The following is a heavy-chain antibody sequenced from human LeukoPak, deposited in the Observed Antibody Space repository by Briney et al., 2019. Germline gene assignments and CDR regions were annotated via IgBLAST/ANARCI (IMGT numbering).Heavy chain of an antibody. V-gene: IGHV3-15*01. D-gene: IGHD3-10*01. CDR2: IKNKGDGGTT. Sequence: GGSLRLSCAASGFTLNKAWMSWVRLAPGKGMEWVGRIKNKGDGGTTDYAAPVKGRFTVSREDSRSTLYLQMNSLKTEDTAVYYCTTSGTSIEDWGQGTLVTVSS. CDR3: TTSGTSIED. J-gene: IGHJ4*02. CDR1: GFTLNKAW.